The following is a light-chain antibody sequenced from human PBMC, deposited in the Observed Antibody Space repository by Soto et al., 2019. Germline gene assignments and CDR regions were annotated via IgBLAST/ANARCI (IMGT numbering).Light chain of an antibody. J-gene: IGLJ3*02. CDR1: RSNVGNNA. V-gene: IGLV1-36*01. CDR3: AVWDDSLNGVV. CDR2: YDD. Sequence: QAVVTQPPSVSKAPRQRVTISCSGSRSNVGNNAVNWYQQLPGKAPKLLIYYDDLLPSGVSDRFSGSKSGTSASLAISGLQSEDEADYYCAVWDDSLNGVVFGGGTKLTVL.